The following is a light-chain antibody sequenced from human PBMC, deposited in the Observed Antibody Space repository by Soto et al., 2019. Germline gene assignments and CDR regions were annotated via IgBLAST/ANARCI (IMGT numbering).Light chain of an antibody. V-gene: IGKV3-11*01. J-gene: IGKJ5*01. Sequence: ERVMTQSPATLSVSPVERATLSCRASQSVSRYLAWYQQKPGQAPRLFIYDASNRATGIPARFSGSGSGTDFTLTISSLEPEDFAVYYCQQRSEWPITFGQGTRLEIK. CDR2: DAS. CDR3: QQRSEWPIT. CDR1: QSVSRY.